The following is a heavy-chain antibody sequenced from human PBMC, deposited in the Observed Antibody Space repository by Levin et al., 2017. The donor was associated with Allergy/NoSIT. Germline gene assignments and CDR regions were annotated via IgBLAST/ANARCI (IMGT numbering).Heavy chain of an antibody. CDR1: GFSFSSYA. J-gene: IGHJ4*02. Sequence: SCAASGFSFSSYAMHWVRQAPGKGLEWVAVISYDGSNKYYADSVKGRFTISRDNSKNTLYLQMNSLRAEDTAVYYCASGGTGTMTPYDYWGQGTLVTVSS. CDR3: ASGGTGTMTPYDY. D-gene: IGHD1-1*01. V-gene: IGHV3-30-3*01. CDR2: ISYDGSNK.